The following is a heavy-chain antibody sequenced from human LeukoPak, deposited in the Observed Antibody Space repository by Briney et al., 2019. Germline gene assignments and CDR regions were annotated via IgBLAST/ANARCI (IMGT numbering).Heavy chain of an antibody. V-gene: IGHV3-53*04. CDR2: IYSGGST. D-gene: IGHD5-18*01. CDR1: GFTFSSYG. CDR3: ARFTAMVFDY. J-gene: IGHJ4*02. Sequence: GGSLRLSCAASGFTFSSYGMPWVRQAPGKGLEWVSVIYSGGSTYYADSVKGRFTISRHNSKNTLYLQMNSLRAEDTAVYYCARFTAMVFDYWGQGTLVTVSS.